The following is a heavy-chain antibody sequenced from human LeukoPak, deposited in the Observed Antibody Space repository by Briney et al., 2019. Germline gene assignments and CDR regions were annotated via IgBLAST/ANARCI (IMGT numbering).Heavy chain of an antibody. J-gene: IGHJ4*02. D-gene: IGHD5-18*01. Sequence: PGGSLRLSCAASGFSFSGFWISWVRLAPGKGLEWVANIKQDGSNQQYVDSVKGRFTISRDNAKNSLYLQMTSLRVEDTAVYFCARRNTAMVAGLDYWGQGSLVTVSS. CDR1: GFSFSGFW. V-gene: IGHV3-7*03. CDR2: IKQDGSNQ. CDR3: ARRNTAMVAGLDY.